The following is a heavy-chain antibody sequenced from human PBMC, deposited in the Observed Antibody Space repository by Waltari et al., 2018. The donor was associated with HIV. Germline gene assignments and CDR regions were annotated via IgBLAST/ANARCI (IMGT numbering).Heavy chain of an antibody. CDR1: GGSFSGYY. CDR3: AREFCSGGSCRGAFDI. CDR2: INHSGST. V-gene: IGHV4-34*01. D-gene: IGHD2-15*01. Sequence: QVQLQQWGAGLLKPSETLSLTCAVYGGSFSGYYWSWIRQPPGKGLEWIGEINHSGSTNSNPSLKSRVTISVDTSKNQFSLKLSSVTAADTAVYFCAREFCSGGSCRGAFDIWGHGTMVTVSS. J-gene: IGHJ3*02.